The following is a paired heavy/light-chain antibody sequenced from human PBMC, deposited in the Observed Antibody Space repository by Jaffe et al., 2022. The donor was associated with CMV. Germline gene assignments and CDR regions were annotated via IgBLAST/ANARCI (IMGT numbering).Light chain of an antibody. CDR2: DAS. CDR1: QSVGTY. J-gene: IGKJ4*01. V-gene: IGKV3-11*01. Sequence: EVVLTQSPATLSLSPGERATLSCRASQSVGTYLAWYRQTPGQAPRLLIYDASTRATGIPGRFSGSGSGTDFTLTISSLEPEDFATYYCQQRSNWPPVFGRGTKVEIK. CDR3: QQRSNWPPV.
Heavy chain of an antibody. J-gene: IGHJ4*02. D-gene: IGHD6-6*01. CDR2: FDPKDDER. CDR3: VTGRSGKAALSADEF. CDR1: GDTLTELS. V-gene: IGHV1-24*01. Sequence: VQLIQSGAEVKKPGASVTVSCRVSGDTLTELSVHWVRQTPERGLEWLGGFDPKDDERVYAPEFQDRVTMTEDTSTETAYMELTSLTSEDAAVYYCVTGRSGKAALSADEFWGQGTLVTVSS.